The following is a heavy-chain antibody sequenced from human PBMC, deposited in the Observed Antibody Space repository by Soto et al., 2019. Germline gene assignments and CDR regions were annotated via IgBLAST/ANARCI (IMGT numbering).Heavy chain of an antibody. CDR1: GGSINDYW. CDR2: IHHGGTT. Sequence: QVQLQESGPGLVKPSETLSLTCAVSGGSINDYWWSWVRQSPGKGLEWIGEIHHGGTTNYNPSLKSRVTMSVAKSQTQSSLSLTSVTAADTAVYFCARGSYYRWDYWGQGTLVSVSS. CDR3: ARGSYYRWDY. D-gene: IGHD3-10*01. V-gene: IGHV4-4*02. J-gene: IGHJ4*02.